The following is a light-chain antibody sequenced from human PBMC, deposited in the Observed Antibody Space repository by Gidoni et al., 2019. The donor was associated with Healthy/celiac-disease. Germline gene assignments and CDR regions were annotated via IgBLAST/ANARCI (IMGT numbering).Light chain of an antibody. CDR3: QQYNSYSPWT. CDR2: KAS. Sequence: DIQMTQSPSTLSASVGDRVTITCRASQSISSWLAWYQQKPGKAPKLLIYKASSLESGVPSRFSGSGSGTEFTLTISSLQPDDFATYYCQQYNSYSPWTFXXXTKVEIK. CDR1: QSISSW. V-gene: IGKV1-5*03. J-gene: IGKJ1*01.